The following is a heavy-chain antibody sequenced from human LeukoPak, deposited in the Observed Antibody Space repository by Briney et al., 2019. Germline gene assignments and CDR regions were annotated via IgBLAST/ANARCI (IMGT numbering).Heavy chain of an antibody. V-gene: IGHV3-53*01. CDR1: GFTVSINY. Sequence: GGSRRLSCASAGFTVSINYISWVRQAPGKGLEWVSVIYSGGSTYYADSVKGRFTISRDNSKNTLYLQMNSLRAEDTAVYYCAGQGGWPLRFDYWGQGNLVTVSS. J-gene: IGHJ4*02. D-gene: IGHD1-26*01. CDR3: AGQGGWPLRFDY. CDR2: IYSGGST.